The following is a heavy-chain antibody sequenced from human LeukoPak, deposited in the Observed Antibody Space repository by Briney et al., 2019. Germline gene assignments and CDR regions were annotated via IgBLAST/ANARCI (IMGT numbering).Heavy chain of an antibody. D-gene: IGHD3-9*01. CDR3: AKGGDILTGYEVDY. Sequence: GGSLRLSCAASRFTFSSYAMSWVPQAPGKGLEWVSAISGSGGSTYYADSVKGRFTISRDNSKNTLYLQMNSLRAEETAVYYCAKGGDILTGYEVDYWGQGTLVTVSS. J-gene: IGHJ4*02. CDR2: ISGSGGST. CDR1: RFTFSSYA. V-gene: IGHV3-23*01.